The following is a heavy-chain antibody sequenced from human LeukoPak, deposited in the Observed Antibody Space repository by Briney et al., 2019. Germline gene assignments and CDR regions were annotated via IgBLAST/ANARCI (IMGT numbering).Heavy chain of an antibody. V-gene: IGHV5-51*01. D-gene: IGHD1-1*01. Sequence: GESLKISSWAAAGFSSSSCVVSVGQMPGKGLEWMGMIYPADSYIRYSPSFRGQVTISADKAISIAYLHLSSLKASDTAMYYCAFLPVRDDGSHEWFLDRWGRGTLVTVSA. CDR3: AFLPVRDDGSHEWFLDR. J-gene: IGHJ2*01. CDR1: AGFSSSSC. CDR2: IYPADSYI.